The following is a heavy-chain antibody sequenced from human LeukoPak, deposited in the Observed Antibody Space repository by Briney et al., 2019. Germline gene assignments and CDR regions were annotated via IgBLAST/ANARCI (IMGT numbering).Heavy chain of an antibody. Sequence: ASVKVSCKASGGTFSSYAISWVRQAPGQGLEWMGGIIPIFGTANYAQKFQGRVTITTDESTSTAYMELSSLRSEDTAVYYCARGRLQQLVPFLFDYWGQGTLVTVSS. CDR1: GGTFSSYA. CDR2: IIPIFGTA. CDR3: ARGRLQQLVPFLFDY. V-gene: IGHV1-69*05. D-gene: IGHD6-6*01. J-gene: IGHJ4*02.